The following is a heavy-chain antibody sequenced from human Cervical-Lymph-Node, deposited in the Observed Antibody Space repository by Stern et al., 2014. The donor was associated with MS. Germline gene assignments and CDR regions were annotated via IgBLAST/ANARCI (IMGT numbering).Heavy chain of an antibody. CDR1: GFTFSNYG. J-gene: IGHJ4*02. CDR3: AKKSVGTTGTTTAFDY. D-gene: IGHD1-1*01. CDR2: ISYDADVK. V-gene: IGHV3-30*18. Sequence: VQLVESGGGVVQPGTSLRLSCAVSGFTFSNYGMHWVLQAPGKGLECVAVISYDADVKFYADSVKGRFTISRDTPKNTMYLQLNSLKVEDTAVYFCAKKSVGTTGTTTAFDYWGQGTLVTVSS.